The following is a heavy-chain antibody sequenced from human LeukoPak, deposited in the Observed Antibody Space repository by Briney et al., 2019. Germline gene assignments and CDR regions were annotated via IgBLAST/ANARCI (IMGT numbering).Heavy chain of an antibody. V-gene: IGHV1-69*05. D-gene: IGHD5-24*01. CDR1: GGTFSSYA. CDR2: IIPIFSTA. Sequence: ASVKVSCKASGGTFSSYAISWVRQAPGQGLEWMGGIIPIFSTANYAQKFQGRVTITTDESTSTAYMELSSLRSEDTAVYYCASTPSMATIVLGFDYWGLGTLVTVSS. CDR3: ASTPSMATIVLGFDY. J-gene: IGHJ4*02.